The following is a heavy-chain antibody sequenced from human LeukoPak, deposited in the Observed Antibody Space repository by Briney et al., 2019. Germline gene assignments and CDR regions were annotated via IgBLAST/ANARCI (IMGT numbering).Heavy chain of an antibody. V-gene: IGHV3-30*02. Sequence: GGSLRLSCAASGFTFSSYGMHWVRQAPGKGLEWVAFIRYDGSNKYYADSVKGRFTISRDNSKNTLYLQMNSPRAEDTAVYYCAKDPGSYNYYYYMDVWGKGTTVTVSS. CDR3: AKDPGSYNYYYYMDV. J-gene: IGHJ6*03. D-gene: IGHD1-26*01. CDR2: IRYDGSNK. CDR1: GFTFSSYG.